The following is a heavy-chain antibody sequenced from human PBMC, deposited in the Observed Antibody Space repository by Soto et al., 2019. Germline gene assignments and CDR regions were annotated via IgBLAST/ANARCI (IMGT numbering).Heavy chain of an antibody. J-gene: IGHJ3*02. V-gene: IGHV3-30-3*01. Sequence: QVQLVESGGGVVQPGRSLRLSCAASGFTFSSYAMHCVRQAPGKGLEWVAVISYDGSNKYYADSVKGRFTISRDNSKNTLYLQMNSLRAEDTAVYYCARGSSATYDSFDIWGQGTMVTVSS. CDR1: GFTFSSYA. CDR2: ISYDGSNK. D-gene: IGHD3-22*01. CDR3: ARGSSATYDSFDI.